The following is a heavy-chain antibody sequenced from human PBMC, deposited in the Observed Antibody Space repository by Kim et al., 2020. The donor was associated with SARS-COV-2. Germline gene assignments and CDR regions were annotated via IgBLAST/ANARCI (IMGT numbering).Heavy chain of an antibody. D-gene: IGHD5-18*01. V-gene: IGHV4-39*01. CDR3: ARHDTAMATIDAFDI. J-gene: IGHJ3*02. Sequence: SETLSLTCTVSGGSISSSSYYWGWIRQPPGKGLEWIGSIYYSGSTYYNPSLKSRVTISVDTSKNQFSLKLSSVTAADTAVYYCARHDTAMATIDAFDIWGQGTMVTVSS. CDR1: GGSISSSSYY. CDR2: IYYSGST.